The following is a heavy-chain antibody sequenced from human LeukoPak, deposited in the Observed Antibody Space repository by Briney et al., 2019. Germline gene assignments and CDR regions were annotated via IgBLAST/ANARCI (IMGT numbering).Heavy chain of an antibody. D-gene: IGHD1-7*01. J-gene: IGHJ5*01. V-gene: IGHV3-74*01. CDR3: VTSNWHSLSDS. Sequence: GGSLRLSCATSGFTFSTYWMYWVRQVPGKGLEWGSRIKPDGIFTAHADSVNGRFTISRDNAKNTVFLQMDSLRAEDSAIYSCVTSNWHSLSDSWGQGTLVTVSS. CDR1: GFTFSTYW. CDR2: IKPDGIFT.